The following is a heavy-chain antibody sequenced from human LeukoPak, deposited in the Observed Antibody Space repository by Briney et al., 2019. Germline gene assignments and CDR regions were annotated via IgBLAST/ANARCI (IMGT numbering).Heavy chain of an antibody. D-gene: IGHD2-21*02. CDR3: ARRAYCGGDCYFKATLYYFDY. V-gene: IGHV3-30*04. CDR1: GFRFSNYA. J-gene: IGHJ4*02. CDR2: ISYDGSNK. Sequence: GGSLRLSCAASGFRFSNYAMHWVRQTPGKGLEWMAVISYDGSNKYYADSVKGRFTISRDNSKNTLYLQMNSLRAEDTAVYYCARRAYCGGDCYFKATLYYFDYWGQGTLVTVSS.